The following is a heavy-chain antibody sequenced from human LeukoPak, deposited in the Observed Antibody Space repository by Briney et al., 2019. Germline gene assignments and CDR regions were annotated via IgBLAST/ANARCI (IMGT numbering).Heavy chain of an antibody. CDR3: ARKGGVFDY. Sequence: GGSLRLSCVASRFTFSNYWMSWVRQAPGKGLEWVANIKQDGSEKNYVDSVKGRFTISRDNAKNSLYLQMNSLRAEDTAVYYCARKGGVFDYWGQGTLVTVSS. CDR2: IKQDGSEK. V-gene: IGHV3-7*01. D-gene: IGHD3-10*01. CDR1: RFTFSNYW. J-gene: IGHJ4*02.